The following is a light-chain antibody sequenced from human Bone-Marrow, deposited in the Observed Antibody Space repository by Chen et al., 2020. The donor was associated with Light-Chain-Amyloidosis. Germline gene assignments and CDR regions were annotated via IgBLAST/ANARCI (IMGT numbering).Light chain of an antibody. J-gene: IGLJ2*01. V-gene: IGLV2-8*01. CDR1: SGDVGRYNY. CDR3: SSYAGDNNYVV. Sequence: QSALTQPPSASGSPGQSVTISCTGTSGDVGRYNYVSWYQQNPGKAPKLMIYEVTKRPSGVPDRFSGSKSGTTASLTVSALQAADEADYYCSSYAGDNNYVVFGGGTKLTVL. CDR2: EVT.